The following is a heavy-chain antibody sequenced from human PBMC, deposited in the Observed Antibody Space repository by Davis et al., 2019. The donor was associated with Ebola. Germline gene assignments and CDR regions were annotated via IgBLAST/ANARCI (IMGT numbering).Heavy chain of an antibody. CDR3: ARRTTAGRIYDY. Sequence: MPGGSLRLSCAVYGVSFSGYYWSWIRQPPGKGLEWIGYIYYSGSTYYNPSLKSRVTISVDTSKNQFSLKLSSVTAADTAVYYCARRTTAGRIYDYWGQGTLVTVSS. CDR1: GVSFSGYY. D-gene: IGHD1/OR15-1a*01. V-gene: IGHV4-34*01. CDR2: IYYSGST. J-gene: IGHJ4*02.